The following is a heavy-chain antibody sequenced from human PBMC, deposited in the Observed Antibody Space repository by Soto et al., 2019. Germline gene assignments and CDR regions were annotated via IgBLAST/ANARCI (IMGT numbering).Heavy chain of an antibody. D-gene: IGHD6-6*01. V-gene: IGHV4-39*01. Sequence: SETLSLTCTFSGGSISSSSYYWGWIRQPPGRGLEWIGSIYYSGSTYYNPSLKSRVTISVDTSKNQFSLKLSSVTAADTAVYYCARGYSSSSAFDYWGQGTLVTVSS. CDR2: IYYSGST. CDR1: GGSISSSSYY. CDR3: ARGYSSSSAFDY. J-gene: IGHJ4*02.